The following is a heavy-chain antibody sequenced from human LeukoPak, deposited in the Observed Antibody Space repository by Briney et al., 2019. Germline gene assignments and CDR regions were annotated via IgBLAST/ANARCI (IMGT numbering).Heavy chain of an antibody. V-gene: IGHV1-69*05. CDR1: GGTFSSYA. J-gene: IGHJ3*02. Sequence: SVKVSCKASGGTFSSYAISWVRQAPGQGLEWMGGIIPIFGIANYAQKFQGRVTITTDESTSTAYMELSSLRSEDTAVYYCASSWIIDYNASSANTPGLEAFDIWGQGTMVTVSS. D-gene: IGHD3-22*01. CDR3: ASSWIIDYNASSANTPGLEAFDI. CDR2: IIPIFGIA.